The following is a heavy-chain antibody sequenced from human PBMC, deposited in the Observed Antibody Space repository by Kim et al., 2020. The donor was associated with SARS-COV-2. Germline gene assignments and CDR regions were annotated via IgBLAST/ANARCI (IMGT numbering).Heavy chain of an antibody. D-gene: IGHD6-13*01. CDR3: ARTCSSWYPGAFDI. CDR2: ISSSGSTI. Sequence: GGSLRLSCAASGFTFSSYEMNWVRQAPGKGLEWVSYISSSGSTIYYADSVKGRFTISRDNAKNSLYLQMNSLRAEDTAVYYCARTCSSWYPGAFDIWGQGTMVTVSS. V-gene: IGHV3-48*03. CDR1: GFTFSSYE. J-gene: IGHJ3*02.